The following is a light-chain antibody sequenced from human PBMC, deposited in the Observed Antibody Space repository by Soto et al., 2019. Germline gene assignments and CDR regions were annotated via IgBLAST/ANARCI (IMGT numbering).Light chain of an antibody. Sequence: SYELTQPPSLSVAPGQTARMTCGGNNIGIKAVHWCQQRPGQAPVLGVHDDGDRPSGIPDRFSGSNSGNTATLTITRVEAGDEADYYCQVWDSGTDHPVFGGGTKLTVL. J-gene: IGLJ3*02. V-gene: IGLV3-21*02. CDR1: NIGIKA. CDR2: DDG. CDR3: QVWDSGTDHPV.